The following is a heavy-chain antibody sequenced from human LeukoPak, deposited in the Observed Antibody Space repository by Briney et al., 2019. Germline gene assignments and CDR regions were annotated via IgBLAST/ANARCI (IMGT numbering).Heavy chain of an antibody. CDR3: AREEPWSQGDDAFDI. Sequence: GGSLRLSCAASGFTFSSYEMNWVRQAPGKGLEWVSYISSSGSTIYYADSVKGRFTISRDNAKNSLYLQMNSLRAEDTAVYYCAREEPWSQGDDAFDIWGQGTMVTVSS. V-gene: IGHV3-48*03. D-gene: IGHD3-16*01. CDR1: GFTFSSYE. J-gene: IGHJ3*02. CDR2: ISSSGSTI.